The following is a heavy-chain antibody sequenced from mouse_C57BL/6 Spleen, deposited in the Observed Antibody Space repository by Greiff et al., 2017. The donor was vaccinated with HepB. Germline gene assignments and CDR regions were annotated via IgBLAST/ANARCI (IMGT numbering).Heavy chain of an antibody. CDR2: IWSGGST. CDR1: GFSLTSYG. V-gene: IGHV2-2*01. CDR3: ARIYSRGYFDY. D-gene: IGHD2-1*01. J-gene: IGHJ2*01. Sequence: VQLQQSGPGLVQPSQSLSIPCTVSGFSLTSYGVHWVRQSPGKGLEWLGVIWSGGSTDYNAAFLSRLSISKDNSKGQVFFKMNSLQADDTAIYYCARIYSRGYFDYWGQGTTLTVSS.